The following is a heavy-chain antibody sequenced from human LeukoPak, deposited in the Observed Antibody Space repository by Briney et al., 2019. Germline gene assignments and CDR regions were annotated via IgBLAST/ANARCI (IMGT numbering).Heavy chain of an antibody. D-gene: IGHD4-17*01. Sequence: PGGSLRLSCAASGFTFSSYSMNWVRQAPGKGLEWVSSISSSSSYIYYADSVKGRFTISRDNAKNSLYLQMNSLRAEDTAVYYCAKGLHDYGDYYYYGMDVWGQGTTVTVSS. V-gene: IGHV3-21*04. CDR3: AKGLHDYGDYYYYGMDV. J-gene: IGHJ6*02. CDR1: GFTFSSYS. CDR2: ISSSSSYI.